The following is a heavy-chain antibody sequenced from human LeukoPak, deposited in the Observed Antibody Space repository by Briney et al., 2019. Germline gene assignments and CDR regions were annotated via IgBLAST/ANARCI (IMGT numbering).Heavy chain of an antibody. CDR3: ARARYCSGTNCYVGGDWFDP. CDR1: GYTFTSYD. J-gene: IGHJ5*02. V-gene: IGHV1-2*02. CDR2: INPNSGGT. Sequence: SVKVSCKASGYTFTSYDINWVRQATGQGLEWMGWINPNSGGTKYAQKFQGRVTMTRDTSISTAYMELSRLRSDDTAVYYCARARYCSGTNCYVGGDWFDPWGQGTLVTVSS. D-gene: IGHD2-2*01.